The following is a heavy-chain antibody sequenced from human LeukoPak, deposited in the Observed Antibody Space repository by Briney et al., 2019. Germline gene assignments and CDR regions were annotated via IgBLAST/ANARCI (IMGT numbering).Heavy chain of an antibody. V-gene: IGHV4-39*07. CDR2: IYYSGST. J-gene: IGHJ5*02. CDR1: GGSINSSSYY. Sequence: PSETLSVICTVSGGSINSSSYYWGWIRQPPGKGMEWIGCIYYSGSTYYNPSLKSRVTMSVDTSKNQFFLKVNSVTAADTAVYYCARAVLDNENYYAWFDPWGQGTLVTVSS. D-gene: IGHD3-10*01. CDR3: ARAVLDNENYYAWFDP.